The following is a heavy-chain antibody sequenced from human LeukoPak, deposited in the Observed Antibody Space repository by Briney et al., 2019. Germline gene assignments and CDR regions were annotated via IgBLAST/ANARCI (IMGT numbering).Heavy chain of an antibody. Sequence: GGSLRLSCAASGFTFSNAWMNWVRQAPGKGLEWVGRIKSKTDGGTTDYAAPVKGRFTISRDDSKNTLYLQMNSLKTEDTAVYYCTTDLGNSSSWYYYWGQGTLVTVSS. D-gene: IGHD6-13*01. V-gene: IGHV3-15*07. CDR3: TTDLGNSSSWYYY. CDR1: GFTFSNAW. J-gene: IGHJ4*02. CDR2: IKSKTDGGTT.